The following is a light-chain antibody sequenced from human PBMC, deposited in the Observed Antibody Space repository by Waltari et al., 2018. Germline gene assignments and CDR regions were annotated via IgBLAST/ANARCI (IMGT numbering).Light chain of an antibody. CDR3: QQAHSFPIT. CDR1: RDISTW. CDR2: DGY. Sequence: DIQMTQSPSSVSASVGDGVTITCRASRDISTWLAWYQQKPGKTPNLLIYDGYTLQSGVPSRFSGSGSGTVFTLTISSLQPEDFATYYCQQAHSFPITFGQGTLLEIK. J-gene: IGKJ5*01. V-gene: IGKV1-12*01.